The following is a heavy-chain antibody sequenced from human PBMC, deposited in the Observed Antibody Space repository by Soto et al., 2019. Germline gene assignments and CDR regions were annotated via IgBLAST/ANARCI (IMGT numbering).Heavy chain of an antibody. J-gene: IGHJ4*02. CDR1: GGSISTYY. D-gene: IGHD1-26*01. V-gene: IGHV4-59*01. Sequence: PSETLSLTCTVSGGSISTYYWSWVRQSPGKGLEWIGYTNYIMSSDYNPSLKSRVTMSLDTSRNQFSLKLTSVSAADTAVYYCARVTAWDYFDSWGQGIMVTVSS. CDR2: TNYIMSS. CDR3: ARVTAWDYFDS.